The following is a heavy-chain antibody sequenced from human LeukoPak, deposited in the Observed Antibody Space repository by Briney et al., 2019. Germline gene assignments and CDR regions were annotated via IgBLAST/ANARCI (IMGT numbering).Heavy chain of an antibody. CDR1: GFTFSSYW. V-gene: IGHV3-74*01. D-gene: IGHD5-18*01. CDR2: INSDGSST. CDR3: ARDRDYTYAWDTFDI. J-gene: IGHJ3*02. Sequence: GGSLRLSCAASGFTFSSYWMHWVRQGSGKGLVWVSRINSDGSSTNYADSVKGRFTISRDNAKNTLYLQMNSLRGEDTAVYYCARDRDYTYAWDTFDIWGQGTMVTVSS.